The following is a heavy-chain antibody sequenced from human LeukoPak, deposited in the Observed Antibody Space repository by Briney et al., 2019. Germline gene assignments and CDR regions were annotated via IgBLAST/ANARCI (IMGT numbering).Heavy chain of an antibody. J-gene: IGHJ4*02. Sequence: PSETLSLTCTVSGGSIRFGSYYWGWIRQSPEKGLQWIGSIYYSGSSYYNPSLKSRVTVSADTSKNQFSLKLSSVTAADTAVYFCARDNGMVYDYWGQGALVTVSS. CDR3: ARDNGMVYDY. CDR1: GGSIRFGSYY. V-gene: IGHV4-39*02. CDR2: IYYSGSS. D-gene: IGHD2-8*01.